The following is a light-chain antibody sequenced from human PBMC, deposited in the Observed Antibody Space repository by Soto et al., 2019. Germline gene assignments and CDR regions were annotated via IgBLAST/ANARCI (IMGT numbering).Light chain of an antibody. CDR2: AAS. CDR1: QTIYSY. Sequence: SQRTQSPSSVAASGGDRVTISCRATQTIYSYLAWYQQKPGKAPQLLIYAASRLQSGVPPRFRGSGSGTDFTLTISSLQPEDFATFYCHQSYSIPHTFGPGTKVDIK. V-gene: IGKV1-39*01. CDR3: HQSYSIPHT. J-gene: IGKJ3*01.